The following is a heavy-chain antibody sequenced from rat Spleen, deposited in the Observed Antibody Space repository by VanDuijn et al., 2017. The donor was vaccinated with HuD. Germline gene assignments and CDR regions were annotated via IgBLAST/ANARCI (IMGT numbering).Heavy chain of an antibody. CDR2: ISYRGIT. Sequence: EVQLQESGPGLVKPSQSLSLTCSVTGYSITNNYWGWIRKFPGNKMEWMGFISYRGITDYNPSLKSRVSISRDTSKNQFFLQLNSVTTEDKATYYCARSADYAGTYYWGGYWYFDFWGPGTMVTVSS. J-gene: IGHJ1*01. V-gene: IGHV3-1*01. CDR3: ARSADYAGTYYWGGYWYFDF. CDR1: GYSITNNY. D-gene: IGHD1-12*02.